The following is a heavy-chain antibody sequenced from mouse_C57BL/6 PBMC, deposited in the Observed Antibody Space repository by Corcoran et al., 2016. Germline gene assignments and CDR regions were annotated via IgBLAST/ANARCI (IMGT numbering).Heavy chain of an antibody. D-gene: IGHD2-2*01. V-gene: IGHV1-26*01. CDR3: ARYGYDVYWYFDV. J-gene: IGHJ1*03. Sequence: EVQLQQSGPELVKPGASVKISCKASGYTFTDYYMNWVKQSHGKSLEWIGDINPNNGGTSYNQKFKGKATLTVDKSSSTAYMELRSLTSEDSAVYYCARYGYDVYWYFDVWGTGTTVTVSS. CDR1: GYTFTDYY. CDR2: INPNNGGT.